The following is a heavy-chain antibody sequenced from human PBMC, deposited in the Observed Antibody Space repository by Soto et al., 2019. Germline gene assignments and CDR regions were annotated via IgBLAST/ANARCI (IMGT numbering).Heavy chain of an antibody. CDR2: ISLYSDGA. Sequence: QVQLVQSGGEVKRPGASVKVSCKTSGYTFSNYGITWVRQAPGQPLEWLGWISLYSDGANYAQKFQGRVSMNTDTSATTAYVELGSLRSDDTGVYYCASVVPGAEAWFGPWGQGTLGTFSS. CDR3: ASVVPGAEAWFGP. V-gene: IGHV1-18*01. J-gene: IGHJ5*02. D-gene: IGHD2-2*01. CDR1: GYTFSNYG.